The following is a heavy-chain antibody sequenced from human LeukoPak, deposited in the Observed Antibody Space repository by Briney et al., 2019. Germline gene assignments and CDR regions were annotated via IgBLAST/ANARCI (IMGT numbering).Heavy chain of an antibody. J-gene: IGHJ4*02. D-gene: IGHD6-13*01. V-gene: IGHV4-34*01. CDR3: ARGLAAARVFAY. CDR1: GGSFSGYY. CDR2: INHSGST. Sequence: SETLSLTCAVYGGSFSGYYWSWIRQPPGKGLEWIGEINHSGSTNYNPSLKSRVTISVDTSKNQFSLKMSSVTAADTAVYYCARGLAAARVFAYWGQGNLVTVSS.